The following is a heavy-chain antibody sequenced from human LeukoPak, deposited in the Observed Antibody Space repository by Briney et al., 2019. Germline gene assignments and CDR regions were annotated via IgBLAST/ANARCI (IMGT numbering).Heavy chain of an antibody. CDR2: ISSSSSYI. V-gene: IGHV3-21*01. CDR3: ARADGRIAVGDY. J-gene: IGHJ4*02. Sequence: PGGSLRLSCAASGFTFSSYSMNWVRQAPGKGLEWVSSISSSSSYIYYADSVKGRFTISRDNAKNSLYLQMNSLRAEDTAVYYCARADGRIAVGDYWGQGILVTVSS. D-gene: IGHD6-19*01. CDR1: GFTFSSYS.